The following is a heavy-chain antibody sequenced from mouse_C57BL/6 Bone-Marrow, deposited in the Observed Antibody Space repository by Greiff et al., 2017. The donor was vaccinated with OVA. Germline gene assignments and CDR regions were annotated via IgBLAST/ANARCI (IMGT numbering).Heavy chain of an antibody. CDR2: IYPGDGDT. J-gene: IGHJ1*03. CDR1: GYAFSSSW. Sequence: VHLVESGPELVKPGASVKISCKASGYAFSSSWMNWVKQRPGKGLEWIGRIYPGDGDTNYNGKFKGKATLTADKSSSTAYMQLSSLTSEDSAVYFCARGDYGSTYWYFDVWGTGTTVTVSS. V-gene: IGHV1-82*01. CDR3: ARGDYGSTYWYFDV. D-gene: IGHD1-1*01.